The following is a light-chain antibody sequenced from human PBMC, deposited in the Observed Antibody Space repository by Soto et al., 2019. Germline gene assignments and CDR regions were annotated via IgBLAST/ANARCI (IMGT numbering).Light chain of an antibody. CDR3: QQYNDWPPWT. Sequence: EIVLTQSPATLSSFPGDRVTLSCRASRSVSSNLAWYQQRPGQAPRLLIYGASNRATGIPARFSGSGSGTDFSLTITSLQSEDFAVYYCQQYNDWPPWTFGQGTKVDIK. V-gene: IGKV3-15*01. CDR1: RSVSSN. CDR2: GAS. J-gene: IGKJ1*01.